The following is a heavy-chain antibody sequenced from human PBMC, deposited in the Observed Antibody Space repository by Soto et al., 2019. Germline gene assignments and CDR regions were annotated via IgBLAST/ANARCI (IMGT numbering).Heavy chain of an antibody. Sequence: ASVKVSCKASGYTFTSYGISWVRQAPGQGLEWMGWISAYNGNTNYAQKLQGRVTMTTDTSTSTTYMELRSLRSDDTAVYYCARDGPANYYDSSGPFDYWGQGTLVTVSS. CDR3: ARDGPANYYDSSGPFDY. V-gene: IGHV1-18*01. CDR2: ISAYNGNT. D-gene: IGHD3-22*01. CDR1: GYTFTSYG. J-gene: IGHJ4*02.